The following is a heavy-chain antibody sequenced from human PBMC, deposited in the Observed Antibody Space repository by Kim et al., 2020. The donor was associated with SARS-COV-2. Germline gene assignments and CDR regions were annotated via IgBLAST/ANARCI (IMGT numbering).Heavy chain of an antibody. V-gene: IGHV3-13*01. D-gene: IGHD4-17*01. J-gene: IGHJ6*02. CDR1: GFTFSSYD. CDR2: IGTAGDT. Sequence: RGSLRLSCAASGFTFSSYDMHWVRQPTGKGLEWVSAIGTAGDTYYPGSVKGRFTISRENAKNSLYLQMNSLRAGDTAVYYCARADYGDNYYYYGMDVWGQGTTVTVSS. CDR3: ARADYGDNYYYYGMDV.